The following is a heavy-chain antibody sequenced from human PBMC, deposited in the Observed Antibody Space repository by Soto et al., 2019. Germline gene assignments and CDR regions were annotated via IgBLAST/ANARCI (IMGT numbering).Heavy chain of an antibody. V-gene: IGHV1-18*01. CDR1: GYTFTSYG. CDR3: ARVRDCGGDCYPYYFDY. J-gene: IGHJ4*02. D-gene: IGHD2-21*02. Sequence: QVQLVQSGAEVKKPGASVKVSCKASGYTFTSYGISWVRQAPGQGLEWMGWVSAYNGNTNYAQKLQGRVTMTTDTSTSTAYMKLRSLRSDDTAVYYCARVRDCGGDCYPYYFDYWGQGTLVTVSS. CDR2: VSAYNGNT.